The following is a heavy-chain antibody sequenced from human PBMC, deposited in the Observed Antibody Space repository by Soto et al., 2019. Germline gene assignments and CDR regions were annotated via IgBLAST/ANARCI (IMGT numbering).Heavy chain of an antibody. CDR2: ISSNGGST. CDR1: GFTFSSYA. D-gene: IGHD2-15*01. V-gene: IGHV3-64D*08. Sequence: GGSLRLSCSASGFTFSSYAMHWVRQAPGKGLEYVSAISSNGGSTYYADSVKGRFTISRDNSKNTLYLQMGSLRAVDTAVYYCVNVVVVAATDYWGQGTLVTVSS. CDR3: VNVVVVAATDY. J-gene: IGHJ4*02.